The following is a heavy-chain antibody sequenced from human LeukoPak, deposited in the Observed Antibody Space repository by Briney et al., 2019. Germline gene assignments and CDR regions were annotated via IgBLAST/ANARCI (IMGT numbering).Heavy chain of an antibody. D-gene: IGHD4-23*01. CDR2: INHDGSMN. CDR1: XXXXSXXW. J-gene: IGHJ3*02. Sequence: LXLSCGXXXXXXSXXWIXXXRXAPXXXLEXXASINHDGSMNYYVDSVKGRFSLSRDNATNSVSLPMNSLRAEDTAVYYCARENYGGLDAFDIWGQGTMVTVSS. V-gene: IGHV3-7*03. CDR3: ARENYGGLDAFDI.